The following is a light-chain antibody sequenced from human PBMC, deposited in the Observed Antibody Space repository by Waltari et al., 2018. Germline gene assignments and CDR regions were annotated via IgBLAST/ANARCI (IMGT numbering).Light chain of an antibody. CDR3: SSTAGGYTWV. Sequence: QSALTQPRSVSGSPGQSVAISCTGTSSDVGAYNYVSWYQHHPGKAPKLMIFDFSKRPSGVPDRFSGSKSGNTASLTISGRQAEDEADYHCSSTAGGYTWVFGGGTKVTVL. CDR2: DFS. V-gene: IGLV2-11*01. J-gene: IGLJ3*02. CDR1: SSDVGAYNY.